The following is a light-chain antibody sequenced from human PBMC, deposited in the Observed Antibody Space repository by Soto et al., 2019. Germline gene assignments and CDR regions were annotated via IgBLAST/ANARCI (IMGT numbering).Light chain of an antibody. CDR3: QQLRMYPST. Sequence: DIQMTQSPSSLSSSVGDRVTLTCRASQDISHYLNWYQQKPGKAPKLLIYDASSLESGVPSRFRGSGSGTDFALTITSLKAEDFETYYCQQLRMYPSTFGGGTKVDIK. CDR2: DAS. V-gene: IGKV1-39*01. J-gene: IGKJ4*01. CDR1: QDISHY.